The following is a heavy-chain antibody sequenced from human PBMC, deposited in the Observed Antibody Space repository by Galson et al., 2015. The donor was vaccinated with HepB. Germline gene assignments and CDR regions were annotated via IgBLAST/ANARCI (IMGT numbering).Heavy chain of an antibody. D-gene: IGHD7-27*01. CDR2: ISYDGSNK. Sequence: SLRLSCAASGFTFSSYAMRWVRQAPGKGLEWVAVISYDGSNKYYADSVKGRFTISRDNSNNTLYLQMNSLRAEDTAVYYCARVTGDVWYFDLWGRGTLVTVSS. CDR3: ARVTGDVWYFDL. V-gene: IGHV3-30-3*01. J-gene: IGHJ2*01. CDR1: GFTFSSYA.